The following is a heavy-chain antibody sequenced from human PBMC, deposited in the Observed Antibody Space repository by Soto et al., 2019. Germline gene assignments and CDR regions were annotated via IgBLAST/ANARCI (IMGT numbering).Heavy chain of an antibody. D-gene: IGHD3-3*01. Sequence: GASVKVSCKASGGTFSSYAISWVRQAPGQGLEWMGGIIPIFGTANYAQKFQGRVTITADESTSTAYMELSSLRSEDTAVYYCARDPLGPAASPRFLEWLLDVWGQGTTVTVSS. J-gene: IGHJ6*02. CDR2: IIPIFGTA. V-gene: IGHV1-69*13. CDR1: GGTFSSYA. CDR3: ARDPLGPAASPRFLEWLLDV.